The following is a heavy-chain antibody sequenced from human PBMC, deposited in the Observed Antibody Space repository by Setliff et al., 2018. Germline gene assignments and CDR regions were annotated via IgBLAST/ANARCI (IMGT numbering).Heavy chain of an antibody. Sequence: PSETLSLTCTVSGDSISSRRSYWSWIRQPAGKELEWIGQIYTSWSTNYNPSLKGRATLSIDASKRQFSLKLTSVTAADTAVYYCARMSGFLYMDVWGKGTPVTVSS. D-gene: IGHD3-3*01. V-gene: IGHV4-61*09. CDR3: ARMSGFLYMDV. CDR2: IYTSWST. CDR1: GDSISSRRSY. J-gene: IGHJ6*03.